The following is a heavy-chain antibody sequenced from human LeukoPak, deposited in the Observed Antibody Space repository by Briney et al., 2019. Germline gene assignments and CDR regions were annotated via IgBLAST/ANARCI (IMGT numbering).Heavy chain of an antibody. CDR3: ASRIAAAGAEYFQH. J-gene: IGHJ1*01. CDR2: IKQDGSEK. CDR1: GFTFSSYW. V-gene: IGHV3-7*03. D-gene: IGHD6-13*01. Sequence: GGSLRLSCAASGFTFSSYWMSWVRQAPGKGLEWVANIKQDGSEKYYVDSMKGRFTISRDNAKNSLYLQMNSLRAEDTAVYYCASRIAAAGAEYFQHWGQGTLVTVSS.